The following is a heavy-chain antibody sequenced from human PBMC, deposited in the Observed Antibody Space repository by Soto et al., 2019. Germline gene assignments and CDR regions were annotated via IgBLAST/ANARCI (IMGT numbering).Heavy chain of an antibody. CDR2: INPSGGST. CDR3: ASGIRWLQPDRPFDY. Sequence: ASVKVSCKASGYTFTSYYMHWVRQAPGQGLEWMGIINPSGGSTSYAQKFQGRVTMTRDTSTSTVYMELSSLRSEDTAGYYCASGIRWLQPDRPFDYWGQGTMVTVYS. CDR1: GYTFTSYY. D-gene: IGHD5-18*01. J-gene: IGHJ4*02. V-gene: IGHV1-46*01.